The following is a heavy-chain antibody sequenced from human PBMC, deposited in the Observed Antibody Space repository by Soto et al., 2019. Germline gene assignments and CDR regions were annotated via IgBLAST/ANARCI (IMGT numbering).Heavy chain of an antibody. V-gene: IGHV3-66*01. CDR3: ATATLLLPWHFVS. D-gene: IGHD2-15*01. J-gene: IGHJ6*01. Sequence: SLRLSCAASGFTVSSNYMSWVRQAPGKGLEWVSVIYSGGSTYYADSVKGRFIISRDDSKNTLFLQMNSLRAEDTAVYYCATATLLLPWHFVSWGQGTTVNVPQ. CDR2: IYSGGST. CDR1: GFTVSSNY.